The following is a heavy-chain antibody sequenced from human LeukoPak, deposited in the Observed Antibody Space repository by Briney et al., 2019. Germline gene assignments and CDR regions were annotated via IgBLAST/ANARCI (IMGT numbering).Heavy chain of an antibody. J-gene: IGHJ3*02. Sequence: NTSETLSLTCAVYGGSFSGYYWSWIRQPPGKGLEWIGEINHSGSTNYNPSLKSRVTISVDTSKNQFSLKLSSVTAADTAVYYCARLQRTVVTPVFAFDIWGQGTMVTVSS. CDR3: ARLQRTVVTPVFAFDI. CDR1: GGSFSGYY. CDR2: INHSGST. V-gene: IGHV4-34*01. D-gene: IGHD4-23*01.